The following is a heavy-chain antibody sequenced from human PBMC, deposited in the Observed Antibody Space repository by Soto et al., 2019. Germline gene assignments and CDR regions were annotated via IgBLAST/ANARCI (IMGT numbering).Heavy chain of an antibody. V-gene: IGHV4-59*08. Sequence: QVQLQESGPGLVKPSETLSLTCTVSGGSISSYYWSWIRQPPGKGLEWIGYIYYSGSTNYNPSLKGRVTISVDTSKNQFSLKLSSVTAADTAVYYCARGSGGWFGENYFDYWGQGTLVTVSS. CDR3: ARGSGGWFGENYFDY. J-gene: IGHJ4*02. CDR1: GGSISSYY. CDR2: IYYSGST. D-gene: IGHD3-10*01.